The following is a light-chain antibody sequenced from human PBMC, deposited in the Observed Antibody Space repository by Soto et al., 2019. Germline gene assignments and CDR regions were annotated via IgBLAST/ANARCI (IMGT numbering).Light chain of an antibody. CDR1: SSDVGSYNL. V-gene: IGLV2-23*01. Sequence: QSVLTQPASVSGSPGQSITISCTGTSSDVGSYNLVSWYQQHPGKAPKLMIYEGSKRPSGVSNRFSGSKSGNTASLTISGLQAEDEADYHCCSYAGSSTSNYVFGTGIKVNV. CDR2: EGS. CDR3: CSYAGSSTSNYV. J-gene: IGLJ1*01.